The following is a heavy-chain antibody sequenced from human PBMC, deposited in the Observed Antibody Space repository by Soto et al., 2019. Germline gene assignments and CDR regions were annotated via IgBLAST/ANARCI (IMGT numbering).Heavy chain of an antibody. CDR1: GYTFTGYY. D-gene: IGHD6-6*01. V-gene: IGHV1-2*04. CDR3: ARAQNSEYSSSSDAFDI. Sequence: ASVKVSCKASGYTFTGYYMHWVRQAPGQGLEWMGWINPNSGGTNYAQKFQGWVTMTRDTSISTAYMELSRLRSDDTAVYYCARAQNSEYSSSSDAFDIWGQGTMVTVSS. J-gene: IGHJ3*02. CDR2: INPNSGGT.